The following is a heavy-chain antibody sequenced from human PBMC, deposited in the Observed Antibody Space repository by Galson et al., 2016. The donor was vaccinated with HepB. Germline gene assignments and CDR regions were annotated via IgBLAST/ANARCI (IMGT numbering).Heavy chain of an antibody. CDR3: ARGYSVRGVAHDY. V-gene: IGHV4-59*01. CDR2: IYYSGST. Sequence: SETLSLTCTVSGGSISTYYWSWIRQPPGKGLEWIGYIYYSGSTIYNPSLKSRVTISVDTSKNQFSLKLSSVTAADTAVYYCARGYSVRGVAHDYWGQGTPVTVSS. CDR1: GGSISTYY. J-gene: IGHJ4*02. D-gene: IGHD3-10*01.